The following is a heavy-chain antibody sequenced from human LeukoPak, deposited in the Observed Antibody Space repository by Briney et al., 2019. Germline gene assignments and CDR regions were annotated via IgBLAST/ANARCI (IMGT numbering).Heavy chain of an antibody. J-gene: IGHJ2*01. CDR1: GGSVSSGSYY. CDR3: ARVPKYFDL. V-gene: IGHV4-61*01. Sequence: SETLSLTCTVSGGSVSSGSYYWSWIRQPPGKGLEWIGYIYYSGRINYNPSLKSRVTISVDTSKNQFSLKLSSVTAADTAVYYCARVPKYFDLWGRGTLVTVSS. CDR2: IYYSGRI.